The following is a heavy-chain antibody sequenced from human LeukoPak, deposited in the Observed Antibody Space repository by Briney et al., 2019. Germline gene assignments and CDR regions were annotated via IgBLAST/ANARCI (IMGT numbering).Heavy chain of an antibody. CDR2: LYTSGST. CDR3: ARGVATTKTAAVDY. CDR1: GGPISSASYY. V-gene: IGHV4-61*02. J-gene: IGHJ4*02. Sequence: SETLSLTCTVSGGPISSASYYWSWIRQPAGKGLEWIGRLYTSGSTNYNPSLKSRVTISVDTSKNQFSLKLSSVTAADTAVYYCARGVATTKTAAVDYWGQGTLVTVSS. D-gene: IGHD5-12*01.